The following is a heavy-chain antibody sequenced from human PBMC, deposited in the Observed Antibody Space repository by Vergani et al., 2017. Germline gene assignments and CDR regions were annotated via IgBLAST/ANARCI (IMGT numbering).Heavy chain of an antibody. CDR1: GGSINPSSSF. Sequence: QLQLQESGPGLVKPSETLSLICTVSGGSINPSSSFWGWIRQSPGRGLEWIGSINYVGRTYYIPSLQSRATVFVDTSKSQFSLKLNSVTVADTAVYYCARSRPYCTSGSCPAIWGQGTLVTVSS. D-gene: IGHD2-15*01. CDR3: ARSRPYCTSGSCPAI. V-gene: IGHV4-39*01. J-gene: IGHJ4*02. CDR2: INYVGRT.